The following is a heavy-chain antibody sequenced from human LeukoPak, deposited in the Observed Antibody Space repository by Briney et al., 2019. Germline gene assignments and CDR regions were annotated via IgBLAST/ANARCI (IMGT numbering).Heavy chain of an antibody. J-gene: IGHJ3*02. V-gene: IGHV4-39*07. D-gene: IGHD2-2*02. Sequence: SETLSLTCTVSGGSISSSSYYWGWIRQPPGKGLEWIGSIYYSGSTYYNPSLKSRVTISVDTSKNQFSLKLSSVTAADTAVYYCARGRRYCSSTSCYRSPRYAFDIWGQGTMVTVSS. CDR1: GGSISSSSYY. CDR2: IYYSGST. CDR3: ARGRRYCSSTSCYRSPRYAFDI.